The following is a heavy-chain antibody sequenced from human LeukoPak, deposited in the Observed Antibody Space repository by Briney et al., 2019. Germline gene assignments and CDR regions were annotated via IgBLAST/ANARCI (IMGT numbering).Heavy chain of an antibody. V-gene: IGHV4-59*01. D-gene: IGHD3-22*01. Sequence: SETLSLTCTVSGGSISSYYWSWIRQPPGKGLEWIGYIYYSGSTNYNPSLKSRVTISVDTSKNQFSLKLSSVTAADTAVYYCARRRNYYDSSGIFDYWGQGTLDTVSS. J-gene: IGHJ4*02. CDR3: ARRRNYYDSSGIFDY. CDR2: IYYSGST. CDR1: GGSISSYY.